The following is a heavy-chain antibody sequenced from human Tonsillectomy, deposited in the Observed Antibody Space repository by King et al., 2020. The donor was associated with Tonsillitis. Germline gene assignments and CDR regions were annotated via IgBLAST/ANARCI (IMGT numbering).Heavy chain of an antibody. V-gene: IGHV3-30-3*01. Sequence: VQLVESGGGVVQPGRSLRLSCAASGFTFSSYAMHWVRQAPGKGLEWVALISYDGSRESSADSVKGRFTISRDNSQNTLYLQMNSLRVEDTAVYYCARVTSPGNYYYYMDVWGKGTTVTVSS. CDR3: ARVTSPGNYYYYMDV. CDR1: GFTFSSYA. CDR2: ISYDGSRE. J-gene: IGHJ6*03. D-gene: IGHD4-23*01.